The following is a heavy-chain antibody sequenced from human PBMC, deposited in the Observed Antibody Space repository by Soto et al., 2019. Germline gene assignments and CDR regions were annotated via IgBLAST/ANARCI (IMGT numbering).Heavy chain of an antibody. V-gene: IGHV1-46*01. D-gene: IGHD5-18*01. CDR2: INPNGGST. Sequence: QVQLVQSGAEVKKPGASVKVSCKASGYTFTHYYMHWVRQAPGQGLEWMGIINPNGGSTTYAQRSRAGITLTRDPATITVYMELSRPRSEASAVHYCAPTVNSAIAFDYLGQGTLVTVSS. J-gene: IGHJ4*02. CDR1: GYTFTHYY. CDR3: APTVNSAIAFDY.